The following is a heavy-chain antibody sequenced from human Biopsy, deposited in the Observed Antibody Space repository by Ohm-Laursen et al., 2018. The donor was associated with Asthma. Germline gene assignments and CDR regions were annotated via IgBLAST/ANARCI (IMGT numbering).Heavy chain of an antibody. J-gene: IGHJ1*01. D-gene: IGHD3-3*02. CDR1: GFSFSNFG. Sequence: SLRLSCSASGFSFSNFGMHWVRQAPGKGLEWVAVISFDGSNEDYADSVKGRFTISRDNSKNTLFLEMNSLRPEDTAVYYCARTFHFWSPYHAEHYQLWGQGTLATVSS. CDR3: ARTFHFWSPYHAEHYQL. CDR2: ISFDGSNE. V-gene: IGHV3-30*03.